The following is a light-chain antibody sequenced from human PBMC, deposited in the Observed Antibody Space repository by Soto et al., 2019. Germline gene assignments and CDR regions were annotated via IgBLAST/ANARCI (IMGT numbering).Light chain of an antibody. CDR2: DAS. CDR1: QSVSSN. V-gene: IGKV3D-15*01. CDR3: QRYNNWPRT. Sequence: EIVMTQSPSTLSVSPGERATLSCRASQSVSSNLAWYQQKPGQAPRLLIYDASTRATGTPARFSGSGSEAEFTLTISSLQSEDFAVYYCQRYNNWPRTYGQGTKVDIK. J-gene: IGKJ1*01.